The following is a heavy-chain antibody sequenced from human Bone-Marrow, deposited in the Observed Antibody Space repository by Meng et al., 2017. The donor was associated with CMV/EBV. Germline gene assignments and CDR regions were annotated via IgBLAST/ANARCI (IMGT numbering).Heavy chain of an antibody. D-gene: IGHD6-13*01. V-gene: IGHV3-53*01. CDR1: GFTFSSSW. CDR3: ARAPSISTWFY. J-gene: IGHJ4*02. Sequence: GGSLRLSCAASGFTFSSSWLHWVRQAPGKGLEWVSVIYTGGSTFYADSVKGRFTISRDNSKNTLYLQMNSLRAEDTAVYYCARAPSISTWFYWGQGTLVTVSS. CDR2: IYTGGST.